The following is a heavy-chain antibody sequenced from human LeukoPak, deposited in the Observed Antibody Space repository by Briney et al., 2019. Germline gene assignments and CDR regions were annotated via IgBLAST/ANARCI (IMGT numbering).Heavy chain of an antibody. CDR3: ARQVSSWLVTTYYCDY. D-gene: IGHD6-19*01. V-gene: IGHV4-30-4*08. CDR2: IYYSGST. J-gene: IGHJ4*02. Sequence: SQTLSLTCTVSGGSISNAAYYWSWIRQHPGKGLEWIGYIYYSGSTYYNPSLKSRVTISVDTSKNQFSLKLSSVTAADTAVYYCARQVSSWLVTTYYCDYWGQGTLVTVSS. CDR1: GGSISNAAYY.